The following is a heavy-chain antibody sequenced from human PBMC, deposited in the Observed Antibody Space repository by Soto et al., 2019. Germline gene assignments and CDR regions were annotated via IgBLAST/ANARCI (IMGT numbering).Heavy chain of an antibody. CDR1: GFTFSDYY. CDR2: ISSSGSTI. D-gene: IGHD2-2*01. J-gene: IGHJ6*03. Sequence: GGSLRLSCAASGFTFSDYYMSWIRQAPGKGLERVSYISSSGSTIYYADSVKGRFTISRDNAKNSLYLQMNSLRAEDTAVYYCAKLVRVGSSTSWAYYYYYYMDVWGKGTTVTVSS. CDR3: AKLVRVGSSTSWAYYYYYYMDV. V-gene: IGHV3-11*01.